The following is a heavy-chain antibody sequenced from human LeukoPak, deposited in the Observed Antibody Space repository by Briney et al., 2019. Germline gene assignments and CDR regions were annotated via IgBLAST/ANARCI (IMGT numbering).Heavy chain of an antibody. J-gene: IGHJ4*02. CDR2: ISYDGSNT. Sequence: PGGSLRLSCATSGFAFSTVWMSWVRQAPGKGLDWVAFISYDGSNTYYVDSVKGRFTISRDNSKNTLYLQMNSLRTEDTAVYYCAKGYGSGSYSTDYWGQGTLVTVSS. CDR3: AKGYGSGSYSTDY. D-gene: IGHD3-10*01. V-gene: IGHV3-30*02. CDR1: GFAFSTVW.